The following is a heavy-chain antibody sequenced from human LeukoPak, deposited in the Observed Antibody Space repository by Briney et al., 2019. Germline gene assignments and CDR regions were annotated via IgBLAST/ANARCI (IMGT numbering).Heavy chain of an antibody. CDR2: IYSGGST. J-gene: IGHJ4*02. D-gene: IGHD3-22*01. CDR1: GFTVSSYY. CDR3: ARVIPPSYNDSSGYFDY. V-gene: IGHV3-53*01. Sequence: GGSLRLSCAASGFTVSSYYMSWVRQAPGKGLEWVSVIYSGGSTYYADSVKGRFTISRDNSKNTLYLQMNSLRAEDTAVYYCARVIPPSYNDSSGYFDYWGQGTLVTVSS.